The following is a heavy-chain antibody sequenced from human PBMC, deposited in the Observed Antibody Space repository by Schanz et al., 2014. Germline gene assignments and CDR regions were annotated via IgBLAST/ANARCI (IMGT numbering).Heavy chain of an antibody. CDR2: IIPSLGLA. CDR3: TRDRGALINHNDALDL. J-gene: IGHJ3*01. V-gene: IGHV1-69*04. Sequence: QVQLVQSGAEVKKPGSSMKVSCKASGGTFSSFGINWVRQAPGQGLEWMGRIIPSLGLAKYEQKFQDKVTITADTSTTTAYMELSGLRSEDTAVYYCTRDRGALINHNDALDLWGQGTMVSVSS. D-gene: IGHD3-16*01. CDR1: GGTFSSFG.